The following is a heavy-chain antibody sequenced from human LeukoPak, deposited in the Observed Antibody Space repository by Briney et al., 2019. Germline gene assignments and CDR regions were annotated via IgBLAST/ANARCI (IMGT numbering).Heavy chain of an antibody. J-gene: IGHJ4*02. CDR3: VRAPYYDFWSGYPPDY. CDR1: GFTFRSYW. D-gene: IGHD3-3*01. V-gene: IGHV3-74*01. Sequence: GGSLRLSCAASGFTFRSYWMHWVRQAPGKGLVWVSRINSDGSSTNYADSVKGRFTISRDNAKNTLYLQMNSLRAEDTAVYYCVRAPYYDFWSGYPPDYWGQGTLVTVSS. CDR2: INSDGSST.